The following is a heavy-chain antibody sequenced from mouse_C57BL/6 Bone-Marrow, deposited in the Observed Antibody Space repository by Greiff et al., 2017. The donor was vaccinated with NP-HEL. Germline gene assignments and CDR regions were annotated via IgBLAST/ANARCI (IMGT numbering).Heavy chain of an antibody. CDR1: GFNFKDDY. V-gene: IGHV14-4*01. CDR3: TTPVVANFDD. CDR2: IDPESGDT. J-gene: IGHJ2*01. Sequence: VQLQQSGAELVRPGASVKLSCTASGFNFKDDYMHWVKQRPEQGLEWIGWIDPESGDTEYASKFSGKATITADTSSNTTYLQLSSLTSEETAVYYCTTPVVANFDDWGQGTTLTVSS. D-gene: IGHD1-1*01.